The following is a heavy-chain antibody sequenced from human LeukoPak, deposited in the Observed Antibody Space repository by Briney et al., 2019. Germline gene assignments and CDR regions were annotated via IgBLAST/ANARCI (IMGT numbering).Heavy chain of an antibody. D-gene: IGHD3-9*01. J-gene: IGHJ4*02. CDR2: ITKTGNSK. Sequence: GSLRLSCVASGFTFSNYEMNWVRQAPGKGPEWVSYITKTGNSKYYADSVKGRFTVSRDDANKSLYLQMDSLGAEDTAVYYCVREGSLDDFDYWGQGTLVTVSS. V-gene: IGHV3-48*03. CDR1: GFTFSNYE. CDR3: VREGSLDDFDY.